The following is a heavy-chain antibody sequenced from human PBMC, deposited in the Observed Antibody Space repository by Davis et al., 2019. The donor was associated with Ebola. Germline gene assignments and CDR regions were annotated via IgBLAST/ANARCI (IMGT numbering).Heavy chain of an antibody. CDR2: TYSDGSS. J-gene: IGHJ4*02. Sequence: PGGSLRLSCAASGFIVSSSYMTRVRQAPGEGLECVSVTYSDGSSYYTDSVEGRFTVSRDNSKNTLLLQMNSLRAEDTAIYYCAGGRYSGYDLGYWGQGTLVTVSS. CDR1: GFIVSSSY. V-gene: IGHV3-53*01. CDR3: AGGRYSGYDLGY. D-gene: IGHD5-12*01.